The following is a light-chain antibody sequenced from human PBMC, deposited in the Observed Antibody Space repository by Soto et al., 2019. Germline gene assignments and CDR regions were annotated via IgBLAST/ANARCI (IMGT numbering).Light chain of an antibody. CDR1: QSLLHSDGNNF. V-gene: IGKV2-28*01. Sequence: DIVMTQSPLSLPVTPGEPASISCRSSQSLLHSDGNNFFNWYLQKPGQSPQLLIYLGSNRASGVPDRFSGSGSGTDFIMKISRVEADDAGVYYCMQTLQTPYTFGQGTKLEIK. CDR3: MQTLQTPYT. J-gene: IGKJ2*01. CDR2: LGS.